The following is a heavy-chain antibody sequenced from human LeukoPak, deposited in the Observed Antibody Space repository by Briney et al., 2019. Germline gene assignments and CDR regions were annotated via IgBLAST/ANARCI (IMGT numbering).Heavy chain of an antibody. Sequence: GGSLRLSCAASGFTFSSYAMSWVRQAPGKGLEWVSAISGSGGSTYYADSVKGRFTISRDISKNTLYLQMNSLRVEDTAVYYCARGGSSGWYSEYFQHWGQGTLVTVSS. J-gene: IGHJ1*01. CDR2: ISGSGGST. D-gene: IGHD6-19*01. CDR1: GFTFSSYA. CDR3: ARGGSSGWYSEYFQH. V-gene: IGHV3-23*01.